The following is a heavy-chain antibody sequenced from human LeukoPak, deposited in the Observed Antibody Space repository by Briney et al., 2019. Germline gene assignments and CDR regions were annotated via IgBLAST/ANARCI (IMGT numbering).Heavy chain of an antibody. D-gene: IGHD3-22*01. J-gene: IGHJ5*02. CDR3: ARATSLYDSSGYYFFFDP. CDR1: GYTFTSYD. Sequence: ASVKVSCKASGYTFTSYDINRVRQATGQGLEWMGWMNPNSGNTGYAQKFQGRVTMTRNTSISTAYMELSSLRSEDTAVYYCARATSLYDSSGYYFFFDPWGQGNLVTVSS. CDR2: MNPNSGNT. V-gene: IGHV1-8*01.